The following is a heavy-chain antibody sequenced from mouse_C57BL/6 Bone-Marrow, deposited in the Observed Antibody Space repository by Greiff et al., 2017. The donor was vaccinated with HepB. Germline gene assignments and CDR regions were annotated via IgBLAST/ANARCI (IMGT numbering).Heavy chain of an antibody. Sequence: VKLVESGPGLVAPSQSLSITCTVSGFSLTSYGVHWVRQPPGKGLEWLVVIWSDGSTTYNSALKSRLSISKANSKSQVFLKMNSLQTDDTAMYYCARQELGRGAWFAYWGQGTLVTVSA. CDR1: GFSLTSYG. CDR2: IWSDGST. D-gene: IGHD4-1*01. J-gene: IGHJ3*01. V-gene: IGHV2-6-1*01. CDR3: ARQELGRGAWFAY.